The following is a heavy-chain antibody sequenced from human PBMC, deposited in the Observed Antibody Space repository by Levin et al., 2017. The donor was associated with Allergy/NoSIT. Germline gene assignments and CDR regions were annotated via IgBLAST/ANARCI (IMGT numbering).Heavy chain of an antibody. Sequence: SGPTLVKPTQTLTLTCTFSGFSLSTNKMRVSWIRQPPGKALEWLARIDWDDDKFYSTSLKTRLTISKDTSKNQVVLTMTNVDPVDTATYYCARSIVATTTFDSWGQGTLVTVSS. CDR1: GFSLSTNKMR. V-gene: IGHV2-70*04. D-gene: IGHD1-26*01. CDR2: IDWDDDK. J-gene: IGHJ4*02. CDR3: ARSIVATTTFDS.